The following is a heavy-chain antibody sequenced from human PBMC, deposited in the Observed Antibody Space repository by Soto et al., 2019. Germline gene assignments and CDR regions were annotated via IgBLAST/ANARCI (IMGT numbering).Heavy chain of an antibody. J-gene: IGHJ4*02. Sequence: EVQVVESGGGLVQPGGSLRLSCTTSGFTFSNYWMHWVRQAPGEELEWVSRISSDGTTTTYADSVKGRFTLSRDNAKKTLYLQMNSLRPEDTGGYYCTFSVARGYSYAFDSWGQGILVTVSS. CDR1: GFTFSNYW. CDR2: ISSDGTTT. D-gene: IGHD5-18*01. V-gene: IGHV3-74*01. CDR3: TFSVARGYSYAFDS.